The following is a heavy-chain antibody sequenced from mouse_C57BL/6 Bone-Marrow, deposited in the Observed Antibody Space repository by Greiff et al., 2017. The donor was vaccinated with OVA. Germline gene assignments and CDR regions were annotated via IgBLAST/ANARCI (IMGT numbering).Heavy chain of an antibody. J-gene: IGHJ3*01. Sequence: EVKVVESGEGLVKPGESLKLSCAASGFTFSSYAMSWVRQTPEKRLEWVAYISSGGDYIYYADTVKGRFTISRDNARNTLYLQMSSLKSEDTAMYYCTPHDDDAMPSLAYWGQGTLVTVSA. V-gene: IGHV5-9-1*02. CDR3: TPHDDDAMPSLAY. CDR2: ISSGGDYI. D-gene: IGHD2-3*01. CDR1: GFTFSSYA.